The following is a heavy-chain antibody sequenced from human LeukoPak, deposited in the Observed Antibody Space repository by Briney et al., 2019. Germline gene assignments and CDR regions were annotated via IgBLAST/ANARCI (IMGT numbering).Heavy chain of an antibody. Sequence: SETLSLTCTVSGGSVSGGSYYWSWLRQPPGKGLEWIGYIYYSGSTNYNPSLKSRVTISVDTSKNQFSLKLSSVTAADTAVYYCARDKLWFNYWGQGTLVTVSS. J-gene: IGHJ4*02. D-gene: IGHD5-18*01. CDR3: ARDKLWFNY. V-gene: IGHV4-61*01. CDR2: IYYSGST. CDR1: GGSVSGGSYY.